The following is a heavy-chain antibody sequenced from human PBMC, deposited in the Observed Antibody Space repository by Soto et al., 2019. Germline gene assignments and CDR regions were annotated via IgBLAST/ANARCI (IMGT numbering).Heavy chain of an antibody. D-gene: IGHD4-17*01. V-gene: IGHV4-30-4*01. J-gene: IGHJ4*02. CDR2: IDYTGGT. CDR3: ARVGYGASGRGYYFNF. CDR1: GASIRDGDYY. Sequence: SETLSLTCSVSGASIRDGDYYWSWLRQPPGKGPEWIGIIDYTGGTHYNPTLTGAVSMSVDTSANQFSLKVNFVTDADSAVYYCARVGYGASGRGYYFNFRRPGILGTVSS.